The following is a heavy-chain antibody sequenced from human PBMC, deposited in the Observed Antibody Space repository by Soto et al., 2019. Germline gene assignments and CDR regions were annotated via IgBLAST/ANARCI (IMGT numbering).Heavy chain of an antibody. CDR1: GFSFTSYC. V-gene: IGHV5-51*03. J-gene: IGHJ3*01. CDR3: ARVLDYGGNAEASDF. CDR2: IYPRYSKT. Sequence: QLVQSGGSVKEPGESLKIASKGYGFSFTSYCIDRLRQMTGKGLVWMGVIYPRYSKTTHSPSFQGQVTISADNSISTAYMQWSSLKASDTAMYYCARVLDYGGNAEASDFWGQWTIVTVSS. D-gene: IGHD4-17*01.